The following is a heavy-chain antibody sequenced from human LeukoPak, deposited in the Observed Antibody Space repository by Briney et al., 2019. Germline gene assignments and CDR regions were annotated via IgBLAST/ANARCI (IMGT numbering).Heavy chain of an antibody. D-gene: IGHD7-27*01. CDR3: ARALSGVAAFDI. CDR1: GGSISSYY. V-gene: IGHV4-59*01. J-gene: IGHJ3*02. CDR2: IYYSGST. Sequence: SETLSLTCTVSGGSISSYYWSWIRQPPGKGLEWIGYIYYSGSTNYNPSLKSRVTISVDTSKNQFSLKLSSVTAADTAVYHCARALSGVAAFDIWGQGTMVTVSS.